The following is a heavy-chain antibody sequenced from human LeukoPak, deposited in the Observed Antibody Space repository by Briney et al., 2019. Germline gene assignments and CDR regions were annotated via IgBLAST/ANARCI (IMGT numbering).Heavy chain of an antibody. CDR2: ISWNSGSI. CDR1: GFTFDDYA. V-gene: IGHV3-9*01. D-gene: IGHD3-3*01. CDR3: AKEITIFGVVIPPDAFDI. J-gene: IGHJ3*02. Sequence: GGSLRLSCAASGFTFDDYAMHWVRQAPGKGLEWVSGISWNSGSIGYADSVKGRFTISRDNAKNSLYLQMNGLRAEDTALYYCAKEITIFGVVIPPDAFDIWGQGTMVTVSS.